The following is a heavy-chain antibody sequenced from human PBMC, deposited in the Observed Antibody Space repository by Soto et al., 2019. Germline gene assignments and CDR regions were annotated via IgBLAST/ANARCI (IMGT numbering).Heavy chain of an antibody. CDR3: VKARATGPKSDFDY. D-gene: IGHD7-27*01. Sequence: GGSLRLSCSASGFTFGTYTMHWVRQAPGRGPECVSTISSHGGRTFYADFVKGRFTMSSDNSKNTLYLQMSSLRLEDTAVYYCVKARATGPKSDFDYWGQGTLVTVSS. J-gene: IGHJ4*02. CDR2: ISSHGGRT. V-gene: IGHV3-64D*06. CDR1: GFTFGTYT.